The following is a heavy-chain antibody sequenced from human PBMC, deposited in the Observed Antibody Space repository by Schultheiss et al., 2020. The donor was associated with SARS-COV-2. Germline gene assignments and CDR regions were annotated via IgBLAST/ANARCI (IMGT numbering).Heavy chain of an antibody. V-gene: IGHV3-7*01. Sequence: GGSLRLSCAASGFTFSSYWMSWVRQAPGKGLEWVANIKHDGSEKYYVGSVKGRFTISRDNAENSLYLQMNSLRAEDSAVYYCARVGAKARWGQGTLVTVSS. D-gene: IGHD1-26*01. CDR2: IKHDGSEK. CDR1: GFTFSSYW. CDR3: ARVGAKAR. J-gene: IGHJ4*02.